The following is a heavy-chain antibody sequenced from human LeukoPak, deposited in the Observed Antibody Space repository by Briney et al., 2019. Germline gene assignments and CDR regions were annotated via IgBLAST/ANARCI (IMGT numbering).Heavy chain of an antibody. J-gene: IGHJ5*02. V-gene: IGHV4-59*01. CDR2: IYYIGST. Sequence: SETLSLTCSVSGGSISNYYWSWIRQPPRKGLEGIGYIYYIGSTNYHPSLQSRSTIYIDTSKNQFSLKLSSVTAADTDVYYCARDTGFLTMIEPRGDWLHPGGQGTLVTVPS. CDR1: GGSISNYY. D-gene: IGHD3-22*01. CDR3: ARDTGFLTMIEPRGDWLHP.